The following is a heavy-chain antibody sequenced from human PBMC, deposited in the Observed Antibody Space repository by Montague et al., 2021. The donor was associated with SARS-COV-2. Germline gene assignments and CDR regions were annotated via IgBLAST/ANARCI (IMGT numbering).Heavy chain of an antibody. CDR1: GFTFNSYA. CDR3: ARGREESYGPFEY. CDR2: ITGSGGSA. Sequence: SLRLSCAASGFTFNSYALSWVRQAPGKGLDWVATITGSGGSAHYPDSVKGRFTVSRDNAKQTLFLQMDSLRGEDTATYYCARGREESYGPFEYWGQGALVTVSS. V-gene: IGHV3-23*01. J-gene: IGHJ4*02. D-gene: IGHD3-16*01.